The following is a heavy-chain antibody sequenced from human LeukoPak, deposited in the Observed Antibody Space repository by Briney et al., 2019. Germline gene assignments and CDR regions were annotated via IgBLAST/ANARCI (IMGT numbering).Heavy chain of an antibody. V-gene: IGHV3-48*01. J-gene: IGHJ4*02. D-gene: IGHD3-3*01. CDR1: SFTFSSYS. CDR3: AKDLIFWSGSYTGDY. Sequence: TGGSLRLSCAASSFTFSSYSMNWVRQAPGKGLEWVSFISSSGDTIYYADSVKGRFTISRDNSKSTLYLQMNSLRPEDTAVYYCAKDLIFWSGSYTGDYWGQGTLVTVSS. CDR2: ISSSGDTI.